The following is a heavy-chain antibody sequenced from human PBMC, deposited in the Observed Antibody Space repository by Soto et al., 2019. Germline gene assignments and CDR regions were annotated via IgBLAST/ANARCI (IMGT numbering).Heavy chain of an antibody. CDR1: GFSFSDYY. D-gene: IGHD3-16*01. J-gene: IGHJ5*02. Sequence: QVQLVESGGGLVKPGGSLRLSCAASGFSFSDYYMSWIRQAPGKGLEWISYISNSGRTNYYADSLKGRFTISRDNAKNSLYLQMNSLRVDDTAMYYCARLPYPWGWFDPWGQGTLVTVSS. CDR2: ISNSGRTN. V-gene: IGHV3-11*01. CDR3: ARLPYPWGWFDP.